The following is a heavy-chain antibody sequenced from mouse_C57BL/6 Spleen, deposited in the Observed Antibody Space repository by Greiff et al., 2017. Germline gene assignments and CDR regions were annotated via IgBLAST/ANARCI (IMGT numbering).Heavy chain of an antibody. CDR2: IYPGSGNT. V-gene: IGHV1-76*01. CDR1: GYTFTDSY. Sequence: QLQQSGAELVRPGASVKLSCKASGYTFTDSYINWVKQRPGQGREWIARIYPGSGNTYYHEKFKGQATLTAEQYSITAYMQPSSLTSAGSAIDFWAREGGYYGNYDWWYFDVWGTGTTLTVSS. D-gene: IGHD2-1*01. CDR3: AREGGYYGNYDWWYFDV. J-gene: IGHJ1*03.